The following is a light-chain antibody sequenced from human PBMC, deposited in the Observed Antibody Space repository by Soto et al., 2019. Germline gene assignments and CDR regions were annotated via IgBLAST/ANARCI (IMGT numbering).Light chain of an antibody. CDR2: GAS. J-gene: IGKJ5*01. V-gene: IGKV3-20*01. CDR1: QSVSSNN. CDR3: QQTYNIPFT. Sequence: EIVLTQSPGTLSLSPGERATLSCRASQSVSSNNLAWYQQRPGQAPRVVIYGASTRATGIPERFSGSGSGTDFTLTISRLEPEDFATYYCQQTYNIPFTFGQGTRLEIK.